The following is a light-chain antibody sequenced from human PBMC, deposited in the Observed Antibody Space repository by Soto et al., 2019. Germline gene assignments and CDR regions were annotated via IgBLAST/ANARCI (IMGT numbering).Light chain of an antibody. J-gene: IGLJ3*02. CDR3: SSYTSSSTLE. CDR1: SSDVGAYNY. Sequence: QSALTQPASVSGSPGQSITISCTGTSSDVGAYNYVSWYQQHPGKAPKLMISEVRNRPSGVSNRFSGSKSGNTASLTISGLQAEDEADYYCSSYTSSSTLEFGGGTKVTVL. V-gene: IGLV2-14*01. CDR2: EVR.